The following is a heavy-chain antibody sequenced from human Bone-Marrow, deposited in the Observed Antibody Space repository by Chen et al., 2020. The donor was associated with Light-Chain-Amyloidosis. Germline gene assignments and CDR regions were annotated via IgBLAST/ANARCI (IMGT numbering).Heavy chain of an antibody. V-gene: IGHV3-30*18. J-gene: IGHJ4*02. CDR2: ISSDGNNK. CDR1: GAPFSNYY. CDR3: VKEGVVVRGVIWSHFDY. Sequence: QVQLQEWGTGLLKPSETLSLTCAVYGAPFSNYYWTWVRQAPGKGLEWVAVISSDGNNKYYEVSVRGRFTISRDNSKNTVSLQMNSLTTEDTAVYYCVKEGVVVRGVIWSHFDYWGQGTQVTVSS. D-gene: IGHD3-10*01.